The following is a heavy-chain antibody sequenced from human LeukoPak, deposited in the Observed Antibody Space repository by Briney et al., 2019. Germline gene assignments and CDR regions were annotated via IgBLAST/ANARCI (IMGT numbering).Heavy chain of an antibody. CDR3: AKVALGGVGWFDP. Sequence: QSGGSLRLSCAASGFTVSSNCMTWVRQAPGKGLEWVSSISGSGNNTYYADSVKGRFTMSRDNSKKTLYLQMNSLRAEDTAVYFCAKVALGGVGWFDPWGQGTLVTVSS. J-gene: IGHJ5*02. CDR2: ISGSGNNT. CDR1: GFTVSSNC. V-gene: IGHV3-23*01. D-gene: IGHD3-16*01.